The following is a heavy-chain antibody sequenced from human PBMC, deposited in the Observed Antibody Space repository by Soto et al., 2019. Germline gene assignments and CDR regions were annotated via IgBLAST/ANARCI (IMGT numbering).Heavy chain of an antibody. CDR3: ANRRGAGGHLDY. CDR1: GFTFSSYA. CDR2: VSLGGST. D-gene: IGHD2-15*01. J-gene: IGHJ4*02. Sequence: GGTLRLSCAASGFTFSSYALGWVRQGPGKGLEWIAEVSLGGSTHYADSVRGRFTISRDTSKNPLSLQMNSLTAADTAVYYCANRRGAGGHLDYGGQGA. V-gene: IGHV3-23*05.